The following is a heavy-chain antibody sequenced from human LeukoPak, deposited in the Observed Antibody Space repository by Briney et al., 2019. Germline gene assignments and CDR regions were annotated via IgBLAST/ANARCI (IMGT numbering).Heavy chain of an antibody. CDR2: ISSSSSTI. D-gene: IGHD3-3*01. CDR3: ARVHDFWSGTQGAFDI. J-gene: IGHJ3*02. Sequence: GGSLRLSCAASGFTFSSYSMNWVRQAPGKGLEWVSYISSSSSTIYYADSVKGRFTISRDNAKNSLYLQMNSLRAEDTAVYYCARVHDFWSGTQGAFDIWGQGTMVTVSS. CDR1: GFTFSSYS. V-gene: IGHV3-48*01.